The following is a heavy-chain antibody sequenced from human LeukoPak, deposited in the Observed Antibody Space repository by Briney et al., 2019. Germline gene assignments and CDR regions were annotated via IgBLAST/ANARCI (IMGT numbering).Heavy chain of an antibody. Sequence: PSQTLSLTCTVSGGSISSGSYYWSWIRQPAGKGLEWIGRIYTSGSTNYNPSLESRVTISVDTSKNQFSLKLSSVTAADTAVYYCARVVYSGYDFRGAMDVWGKGTTVTVSS. CDR1: GGSISSGSYY. J-gene: IGHJ6*03. CDR3: ARVVYSGYDFRGAMDV. CDR2: IYTSGST. D-gene: IGHD5-12*01. V-gene: IGHV4-61*02.